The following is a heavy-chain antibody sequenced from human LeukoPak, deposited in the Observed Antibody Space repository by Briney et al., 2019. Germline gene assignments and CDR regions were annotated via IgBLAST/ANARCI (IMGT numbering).Heavy chain of an antibody. CDR3: ARGEMATISFDY. CDR1: GYSISSGYY. J-gene: IGHJ4*02. Sequence: PSETLSLTCTVSGYSISSGYYWGWIRQPAGKGLEWIGSIYHSGSTYYNPSLKSRVTISVDRSKNQFSLKLSSVTAADTAVYYCARGEMATISFDYWGQGTLVTVSS. D-gene: IGHD5-24*01. V-gene: IGHV4-38-2*02. CDR2: IYHSGST.